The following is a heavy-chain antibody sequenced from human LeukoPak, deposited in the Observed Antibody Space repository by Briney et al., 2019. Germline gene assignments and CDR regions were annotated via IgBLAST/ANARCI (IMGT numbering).Heavy chain of an antibody. CDR2: IRSKAYGGTT. V-gene: IGHV3-49*04. CDR3: TFAYGSGSRRHHYYYYYGMDV. CDR1: GFTFGDYV. D-gene: IGHD3-10*01. J-gene: IGHJ6*04. Sequence: GGSLRLSCTASGFTFGDYVMSWVRQAPGKGLEWVGFIRSKAYGGTTEYAASVKGRFTISRDDSKSIAYLQMNSLKTEDTAVYYCTFAYGSGSRRHHYYYYYGMDVWGKGTTVTVSS.